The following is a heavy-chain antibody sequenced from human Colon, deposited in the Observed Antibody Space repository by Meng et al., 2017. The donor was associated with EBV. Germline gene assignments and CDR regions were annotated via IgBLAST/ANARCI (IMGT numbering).Heavy chain of an antibody. CDR2: IYYIGGT. CDR3: ARVSGRSFDP. Sequence: QVQLQEPGPGLVTPSETLSLTFSASGASVATGRYYWSWIRQPPGKGLEWIAYIYYIGGTNYNPSLKSRLTISLDTSTNQFSLSLRSVTAADTAVYYCARVSGRSFDPWGQGTLVTVSS. D-gene: IGHD3-10*01. J-gene: IGHJ5*02. V-gene: IGHV4-61*01. CDR1: GASVATGRYY.